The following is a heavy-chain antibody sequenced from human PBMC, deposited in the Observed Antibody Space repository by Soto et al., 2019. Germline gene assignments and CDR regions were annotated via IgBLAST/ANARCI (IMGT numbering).Heavy chain of an antibody. Sequence: QITLKGSGPTLVKPTQTLTLTCTFSGFSLSTSGVGVGWIRQPPGKALEWLALIYWDDDKRYSPSLKSRLTITKDTSKNQLVLTMTNMDPVDTATYYCAHSLIGYYYDSSGSNWFDPWGQGTLVTVSS. D-gene: IGHD3-22*01. V-gene: IGHV2-5*02. CDR2: IYWDDDK. CDR1: GFSLSTSGVG. J-gene: IGHJ5*02. CDR3: AHSLIGYYYDSSGSNWFDP.